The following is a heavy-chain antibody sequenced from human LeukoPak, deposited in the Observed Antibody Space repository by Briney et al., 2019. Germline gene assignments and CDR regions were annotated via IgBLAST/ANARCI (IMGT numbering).Heavy chain of an antibody. V-gene: IGHV3-23*01. D-gene: IGHD2-2*01. Sequence: GGSLRLSCAASGFIFSSYAMSWVRQAPGKGLEWVSAISGSGGSTYYADSVKGRFTISRDNSKNTLYLQMNSLRAEDTAVYYCTKDSREVVPAAVYWGQGTLVTVSS. CDR3: TKDSREVVPAAVY. CDR1: GFIFSSYA. CDR2: ISGSGGST. J-gene: IGHJ4*02.